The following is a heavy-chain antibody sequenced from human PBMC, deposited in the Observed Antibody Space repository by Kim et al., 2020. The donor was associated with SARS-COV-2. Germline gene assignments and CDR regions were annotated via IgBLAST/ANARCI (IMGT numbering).Heavy chain of an antibody. CDR1: GGSISSGGYY. CDR2: IYYSGST. CDR3: ARARGITMIVVVIIDAFDI. D-gene: IGHD3-22*01. Sequence: SETLSLTCTVSGGSISSGGYYWSWIRQHPGKGLEWIGYIYYSGSTYYNPSLKSRVTISVDTSKNQFSLKLSSVTAADTAVYYCARARGITMIVVVIIDAFDIWGQGKMVTVSS. J-gene: IGHJ3*02. V-gene: IGHV4-31*03.